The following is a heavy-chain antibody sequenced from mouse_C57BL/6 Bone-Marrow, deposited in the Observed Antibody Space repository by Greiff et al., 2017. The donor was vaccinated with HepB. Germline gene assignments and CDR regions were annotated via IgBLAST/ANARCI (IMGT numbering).Heavy chain of an antibody. V-gene: IGHV1-54*01. J-gene: IGHJ1*03. Sequence: VQLQQSGAELVRPGTSVKVSCKASGYAFTNYLIEWVKQRPGQGLEWIGVINPGSDGTYYNEKFKGKATLTADKSSSTAYMQLSSLTSEDSAVYFCARPGYFDVWGTGTTVTVSS. CDR1: GYAFTNYL. CDR2: INPGSDGT. CDR3: ARPGYFDV.